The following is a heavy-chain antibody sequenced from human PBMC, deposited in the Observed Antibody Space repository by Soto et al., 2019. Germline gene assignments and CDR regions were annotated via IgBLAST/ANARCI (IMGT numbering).Heavy chain of an antibody. D-gene: IGHD2-8*02. CDR2: INHSGST. CDR3: ARDKITGRFDY. Sequence: QVQLQQWGAGLLKPSETLSLTCAVYGGSFSGYSWTWIRQPPGTGLEWIGEINHSGSTNYNPSLKSRVTMSVDTSKNQFSLKLTSVTAADTAVYYCARDKITGRFDYWGQGTLVTVSS. CDR1: GGSFSGYS. V-gene: IGHV4-34*01. J-gene: IGHJ4*02.